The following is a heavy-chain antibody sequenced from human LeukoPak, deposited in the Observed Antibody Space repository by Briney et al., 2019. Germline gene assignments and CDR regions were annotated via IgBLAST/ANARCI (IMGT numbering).Heavy chain of an antibody. D-gene: IGHD3-9*01. J-gene: IGHJ2*01. CDR1: GGSMSSYY. V-gene: IGHV4-59*08. CDR3: ARAGNGILTGYFQNWYFDL. Sequence: SETLSLTCTVSGGSMSSYYWSWIRQPPGKGLEWIGYIYYSGSTNYNPSLKSRVTISVDTSKNQFSLKLSSVTAADTAVYYCARAGNGILTGYFQNWYFDLWGRGTLVTVSS. CDR2: IYYSGST.